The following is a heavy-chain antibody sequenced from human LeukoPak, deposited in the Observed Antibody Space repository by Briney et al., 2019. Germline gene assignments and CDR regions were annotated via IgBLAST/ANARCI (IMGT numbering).Heavy chain of an antibody. V-gene: IGHV3-30-3*01. Sequence: PGGSLRLSCAASGFTFSSYAMHWVRHAPGKGLEWVAFISYDGSNKYYADSVKGRFTISRDNSKNTLYLQMNSLRAEDTAVYYCAREGVYCTNGVCHYGMDVWGQGTTVTVSS. CDR3: AREGVYCTNGVCHYGMDV. D-gene: IGHD2-8*01. J-gene: IGHJ6*02. CDR2: ISYDGSNK. CDR1: GFTFSSYA.